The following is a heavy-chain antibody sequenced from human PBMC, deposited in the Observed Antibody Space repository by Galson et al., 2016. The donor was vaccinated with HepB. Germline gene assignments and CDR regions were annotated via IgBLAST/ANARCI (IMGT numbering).Heavy chain of an antibody. J-gene: IGHJ6*02. V-gene: IGHV3-30*07. D-gene: IGHD2-15*01. CDR3: ARNGPIVVVVAADYYYYGMDV. Sequence: DSVKGRFTISRDNSNSKNTLYLQMNSLRAEDTAVYYCARNGPIVVVVAADYYYYGMDVRGQGTTVTVSS.